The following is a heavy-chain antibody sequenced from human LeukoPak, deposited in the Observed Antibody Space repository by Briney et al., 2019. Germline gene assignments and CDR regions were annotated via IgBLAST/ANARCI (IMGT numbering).Heavy chain of an antibody. J-gene: IGHJ4*02. D-gene: IGHD1-26*01. V-gene: IGHV3-74*01. CDR3: ARDQSIAGPTTADY. Sequence: GGSLRLSCAASVFTFSRFWMHWVRQAPGKGLVWVSRINTDASNTIYADSVKGRFTISRDNAKNTLYLQMNSLRAEDTAVYYCARDQSIAGPTTADYWGQGTLVTVSS. CDR2: INTDASNT. CDR1: VFTFSRFW.